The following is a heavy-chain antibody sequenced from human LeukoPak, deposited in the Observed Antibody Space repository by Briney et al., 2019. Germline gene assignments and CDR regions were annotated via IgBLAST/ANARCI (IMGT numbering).Heavy chain of an antibody. CDR3: ARGFVNRRQQLGSY. CDR2: INPNSGGT. J-gene: IGHJ4*02. V-gene: IGHV1-2*02. CDR1: GYTFTGYY. Sequence: GASVKVSCKASGYTFTGYYMHWVRQAPGQGLEWMGWINPNSGGTNYAQKFQGRVTMTRDTSISTAYMELSRLRSDDTAVYYCARGFVNRRQQLGSYWGQGTLVTVSS. D-gene: IGHD6-13*01.